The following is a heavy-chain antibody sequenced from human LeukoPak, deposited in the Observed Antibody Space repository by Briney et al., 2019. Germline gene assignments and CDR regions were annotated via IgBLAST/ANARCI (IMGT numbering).Heavy chain of an antibody. D-gene: IGHD1-26*01. Sequence: SETLSLTCVVSGGSISSSNWWSWVRQPPGKGLEWIGEIYHSGSSNYNPSLKSRVTISVDKSKNHFSLKLSSVTAADTAVYYCARQWGQSGSYYYMDVWGKGTTVTVSS. CDR2: IYHSGSS. J-gene: IGHJ6*03. CDR1: GGSISSSNW. V-gene: IGHV4-4*02. CDR3: ARQWGQSGSYYYMDV.